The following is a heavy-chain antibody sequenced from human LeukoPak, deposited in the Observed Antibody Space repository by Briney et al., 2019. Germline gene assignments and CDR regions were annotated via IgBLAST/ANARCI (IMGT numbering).Heavy chain of an antibody. V-gene: IGHV4-39*01. CDR2: IYYSGST. CDR1: GGSISSSSYY. CDR3: ARLRQSGAFDI. J-gene: IGHJ3*02. Sequence: SETLSLTCTVSGGSISSSSYYWGWLRQPPGTGLEWLGSIYYSGSTYYNPSLKSRVTISVDTSKNQFSLKLSSVTAADTAVYYCARLRQSGAFDIWGQGTMVTVSS. D-gene: IGHD6-19*01.